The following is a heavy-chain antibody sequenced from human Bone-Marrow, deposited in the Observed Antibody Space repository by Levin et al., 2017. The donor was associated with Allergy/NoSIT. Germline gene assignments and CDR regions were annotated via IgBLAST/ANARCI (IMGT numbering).Heavy chain of an antibody. CDR3: ARGGKNDAFDV. V-gene: IGHV3-53*05. J-gene: IGHJ3*01. CDR2: LYSGGSS. Sequence: ETLSLTCAASGFSVSNYYMSWVRQAPGKGLECVSVLYSGGSSYFADSVKDRFTISRGSSKNTLILQMNGLRPEDTAMYYCARGGKNDAFDVWGQGTMVTVSS. CDR1: GFSVSNYY.